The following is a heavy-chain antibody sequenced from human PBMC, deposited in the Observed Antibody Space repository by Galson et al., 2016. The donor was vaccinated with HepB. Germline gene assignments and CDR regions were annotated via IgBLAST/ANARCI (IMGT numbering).Heavy chain of an antibody. CDR1: SGSLSSVNYY. D-gene: IGHD6-19*01. CDR3: ARLGPAGVGHFDP. J-gene: IGHJ5*02. V-gene: IGHV4-39*01. Sequence: LTCSVSSGSLSSVNYYWAWIRQPPGKGLEWLGTLYYDGSTYHNSSLRGRATLFVDTSRNQFSLQLTSVTAADTAVYYCARLGPAGVGHFDPWGQGTLVTVSS. CDR2: LYYDGST.